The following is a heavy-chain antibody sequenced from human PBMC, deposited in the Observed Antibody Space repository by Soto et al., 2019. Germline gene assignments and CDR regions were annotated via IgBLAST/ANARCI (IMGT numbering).Heavy chain of an antibody. CDR2: INSDGSST. J-gene: IGHJ4*02. CDR1: GFTFSSYW. V-gene: IGHV3-74*01. D-gene: IGHD1-26*01. Sequence: GGSLRLSCAASGFTFSSYWMHWVRQAPGKGLVWVSRINSDGSSTSYADSVKGRFTISRDNAKNTLYLQMNSLRAEDTAVYYCARGGGANRAHWELDYWGQGTLVTVSS. CDR3: ARGGGANRAHWELDY.